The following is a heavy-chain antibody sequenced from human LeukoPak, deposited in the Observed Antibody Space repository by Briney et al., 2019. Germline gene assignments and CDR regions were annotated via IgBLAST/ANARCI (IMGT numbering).Heavy chain of an antibody. CDR2: ISSNGGST. D-gene: IGHD3-22*01. CDR3: VRALTFYYSDAFDI. Sequence: SGGSLRLSCAASGFTFSSYAMHWVRQAPGKGLEYVSTISSNGGSTYYANSVKGRFTISRDNSKDTLYLQMGSLRDEAMAVYYCVRALTFYYSDAFDIWGQGTMVTVSS. CDR1: GFTFSSYA. J-gene: IGHJ3*02. V-gene: IGHV3-64*01.